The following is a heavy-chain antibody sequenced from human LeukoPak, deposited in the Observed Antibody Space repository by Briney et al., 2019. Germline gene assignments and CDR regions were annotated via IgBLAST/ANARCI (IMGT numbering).Heavy chain of an antibody. CDR3: ARMGGYNDPFDY. D-gene: IGHD5-24*01. J-gene: IGHJ4*02. V-gene: IGHV1-69*05. CDR1: GGTFSSYA. CDR2: IIPIFGTA. Sequence: ASVKVSCKASGGTFSSYAISWVRQAPGQGLEWMGGIIPIFGTANYAQKFQGRVTITTDKSTSTAYMELSSLRSEDTAVYYCARMGGYNDPFDYWGQGTLVTVSS.